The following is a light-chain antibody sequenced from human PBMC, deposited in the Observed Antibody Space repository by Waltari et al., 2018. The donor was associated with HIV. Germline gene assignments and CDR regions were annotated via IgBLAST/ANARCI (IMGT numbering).Light chain of an antibody. CDR3: CSYASSTTYV. Sequence: QSALTQPASVSGSPGQSITISCTGTNSDVGNYNLVSWYQQHPGKAPKLMIYEVNKRPSGISDRFSGSKSDNMASLTISGLQAEDEADYYCCSYASSTTYVFGTGTKITVL. V-gene: IGLV2-23*02. CDR1: NSDVGNYNL. J-gene: IGLJ1*01. CDR2: EVN.